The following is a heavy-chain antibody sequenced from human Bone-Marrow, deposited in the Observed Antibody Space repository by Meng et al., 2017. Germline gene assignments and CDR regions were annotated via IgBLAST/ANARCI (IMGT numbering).Heavy chain of an antibody. CDR3: ARDRTRRNDSSGYRVFGIGGSTDY. CDR2: INPSGGST. D-gene: IGHD3-22*01. J-gene: IGHJ4*02. CDR1: GYTFTSYY. V-gene: IGHV1-46*01. Sequence: ASVKVSCKASGYTFTSYYMHWVRQAPGQGLEWMGIINPSGGSTSYAQKFQGRVTMTRDTSTSTVYMELSSLRSEDTAVYYCARDRTRRNDSSGYRVFGIGGSTDYWGQGTLVNVSS.